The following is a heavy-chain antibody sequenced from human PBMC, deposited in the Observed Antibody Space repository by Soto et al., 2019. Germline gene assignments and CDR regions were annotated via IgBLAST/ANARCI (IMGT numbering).Heavy chain of an antibody. V-gene: IGHV3-23*01. CDR3: ANNPLATTGGIDYFQH. J-gene: IGHJ1*01. CDR1: GFMFSTYA. CDR2: IKPTGSNT. Sequence: PGGSLRLSCAASGFMFSTYALSWVRQAPGMGLEWVSSIKPTGSNTYYADSVKGRFTISRDNSKNTLYLHMDGLRAEDTAIYFYANNPLATTGGIDYFQHWGRGILVTVSS. D-gene: IGHD2-15*01.